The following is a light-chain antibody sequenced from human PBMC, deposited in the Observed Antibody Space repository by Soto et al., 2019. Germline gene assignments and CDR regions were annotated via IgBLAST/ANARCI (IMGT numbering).Light chain of an antibody. CDR1: QSITTY. J-gene: IGKJ3*01. CDR2: AAS. Sequence: EIQMTQSPSSLSASVGDTVTITCRASQSITTYLNWYQQKPGRAPKLLIYAASTLQIGVPSRFSGRGSGTDFTLTISSLQPEDFATYYCQQSYNTPLTFGPGTKLDIK. V-gene: IGKV1-39*01. CDR3: QQSYNTPLT.